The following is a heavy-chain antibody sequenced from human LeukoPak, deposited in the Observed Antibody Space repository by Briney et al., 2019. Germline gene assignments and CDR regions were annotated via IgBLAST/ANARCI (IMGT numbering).Heavy chain of an antibody. J-gene: IGHJ4*02. D-gene: IGHD3-22*01. Sequence: GGSLRLSCAASGFTFSSYSMNWVRQAPGKGLEWVSSISSSSSNIYYADSVKGRFTISRDNAKNSLYLQMNSLRAEDTAVYYCARVGYASSGYLDYWGQGTLVTVSS. CDR2: ISSSSSNI. CDR1: GFTFSSYS. CDR3: ARVGYASSGYLDY. V-gene: IGHV3-21*01.